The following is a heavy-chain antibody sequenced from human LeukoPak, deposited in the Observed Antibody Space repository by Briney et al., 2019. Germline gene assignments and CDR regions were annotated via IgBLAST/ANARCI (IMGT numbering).Heavy chain of an antibody. CDR2: IYRFGNT. CDR1: GDSISSDY. CDR3: AGRRQSYFRD. D-gene: IGHD3-10*01. V-gene: IGHV4-4*08. Sequence: PSETLSLTCTVSGDSISSDYWSWIRQPPGKGLEWIGYIYRFGNTDYNPSLMRRVTISLDTSKKQLSLNLTSVTAADTAVYYCAGRRQSYFRDWGQGTLVTVSS. J-gene: IGHJ1*01.